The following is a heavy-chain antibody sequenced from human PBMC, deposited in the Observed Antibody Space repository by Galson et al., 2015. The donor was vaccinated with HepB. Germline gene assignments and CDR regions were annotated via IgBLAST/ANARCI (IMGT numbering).Heavy chain of an antibody. CDR3: ARTPMYYDSSGYLLY. V-gene: IGHV3-30-3*01. J-gene: IGHJ4*02. Sequence: SLRLSCAASGFTFSSYAMHWVRQAPGKGLEWVAVISYDGSNKYYADSAKGRFTISRDNSKNTLYLQMNSLRAEDTAVYYCARTPMYYDSSGYLLYWGQGTLVTVSS. CDR1: GFTFSSYA. D-gene: IGHD3-22*01. CDR2: ISYDGSNK.